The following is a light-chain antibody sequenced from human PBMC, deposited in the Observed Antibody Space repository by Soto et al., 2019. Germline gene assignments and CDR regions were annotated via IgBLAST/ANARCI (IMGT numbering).Light chain of an antibody. CDR3: QSYDTSLSGSV. CDR1: GSNLGAKYA. Sequence: QPVLTQPPSVSGAPGQKVTISCTGSGSNLGAKYAVHWYQQLPGTAPKLLIYDNINRSSGVPDRFSGSKSDTSASLAITGLQAEDEADYYCQSYDTSLSGSVFGGGTNVTVL. CDR2: DNI. V-gene: IGLV1-40*01. J-gene: IGLJ3*02.